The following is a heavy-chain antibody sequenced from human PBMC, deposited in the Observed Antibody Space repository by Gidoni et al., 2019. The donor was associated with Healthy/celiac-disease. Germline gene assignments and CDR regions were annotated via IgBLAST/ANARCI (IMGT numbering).Heavy chain of an antibody. D-gene: IGHD3-10*01. V-gene: IGHV3-33*01. CDR1: GFTFSSYG. CDR3: ARDESEVRGLTWLNYYYYGMDV. J-gene: IGHJ6*02. Sequence: QVQLVESGGGVVQPGRSLSLSCAASGFTFSSYGMPWVRQAPGKGLEWVAVIWYDGSNKYYADSVKGRFTISRDNSKNTLYLQMNSLRAEDTAVYYCARDESEVRGLTWLNYYYYGMDVWGQGTTVTVSS. CDR2: IWYDGSNK.